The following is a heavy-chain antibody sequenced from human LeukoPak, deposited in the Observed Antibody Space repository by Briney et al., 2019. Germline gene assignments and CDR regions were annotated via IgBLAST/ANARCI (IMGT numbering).Heavy chain of an antibody. Sequence: SQTLSLTCTVSGGSISSGSYYWSWIRQPAGKRLEWIGHIYRSGSTNYNPSLKSRVTISVDTSKNQFSLKLSSVTAADTAVYYCARHYYDSSGHTSLDYWGQGTLVTVSS. V-gene: IGHV4-61*09. J-gene: IGHJ4*02. CDR3: ARHYYDSSGHTSLDY. CDR1: GGSISSGSYY. CDR2: IYRSGST. D-gene: IGHD3-22*01.